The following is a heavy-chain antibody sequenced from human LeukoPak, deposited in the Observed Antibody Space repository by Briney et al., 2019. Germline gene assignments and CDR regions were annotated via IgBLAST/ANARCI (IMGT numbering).Heavy chain of an antibody. J-gene: IGHJ6*04. CDR3: ARHSPRSSNYYGMDV. CDR1: GYSFTSYW. D-gene: IGHD2-2*01. CDR2: IYPGDSDT. Sequence: GESLKISCKGSGYSFTSYWIGWVRQMPGKGLEWMGIIYPGDSDTRYSPSFQGQVTISADKSISTAYLQWSSLKASDTAIYYCARHSPRSSNYYGMDVWGKGTTVTVSS. V-gene: IGHV5-51*01.